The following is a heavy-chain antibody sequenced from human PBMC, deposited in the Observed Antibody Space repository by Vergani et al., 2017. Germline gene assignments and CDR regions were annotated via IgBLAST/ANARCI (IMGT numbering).Heavy chain of an antibody. D-gene: IGHD6-6*01. CDR1: GGSISSSSYY. J-gene: IGHJ5*02. CDR3: ARELASSSSVGGDWFDA. V-gene: IGHV4-39*07. CDR2: IYYSGST. Sequence: QLQLQESGPGLVKPSETLSLTCTVSGGSISSSSYYWGWIRQPPGKGLEWIGSIYYSGSTYYNPSLKSRVTISVDTSKNQFSRKLSSVTAADTAVYYCARELASSSSVGGDWFDAGGQGTLVTVSS.